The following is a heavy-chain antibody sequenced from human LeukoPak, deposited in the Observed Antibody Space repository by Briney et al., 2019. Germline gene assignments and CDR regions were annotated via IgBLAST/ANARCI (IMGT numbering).Heavy chain of an antibody. D-gene: IGHD5-18*01. CDR2: IYNSGST. Sequence: PSETLSLTRTVSGGSISGYYWSWIRQPPGKGLEWIGYIYNSGSTNYNPSLKSRVTISKDTSKNQFSLKLSSVTAADTAVYYCARVGAAMDNFDYWGQGTLVTVS. CDR3: ARVGAAMDNFDY. CDR1: GGSISGYY. V-gene: IGHV4-59*01. J-gene: IGHJ4*02.